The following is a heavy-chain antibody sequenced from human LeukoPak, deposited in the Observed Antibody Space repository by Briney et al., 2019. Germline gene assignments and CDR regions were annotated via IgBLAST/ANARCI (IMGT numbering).Heavy chain of an antibody. CDR1: GGSFSGYY. CDR2: INHSGST. Sequence: SETLSLTCAVYGGSFSGYYWSWIRQPPGKGLEWIGEINHSGSTNYNPSLKSRVTISVDTSKNQFSLKLSSVTAADTAVYYCARGAQLTIAAADNPFDPWGQGTLVTVSS. J-gene: IGHJ5*02. V-gene: IGHV4-34*01. CDR3: ARGAQLTIAAADNPFDP. D-gene: IGHD6-13*01.